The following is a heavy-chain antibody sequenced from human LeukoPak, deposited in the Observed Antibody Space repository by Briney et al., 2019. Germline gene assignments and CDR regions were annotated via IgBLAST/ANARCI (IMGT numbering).Heavy chain of an antibody. D-gene: IGHD6-13*01. J-gene: IGHJ5*02. CDR1: GGSINSGDYY. CDR2: IYYSGST. CDR3: ARGKGLEQQLVLNWFDP. V-gene: IGHV4-30-4*01. Sequence: SETLSLTCTVSGGSINSGDYYWSWIRQPPGKGLEWIGYIYYSGSTYYNPSLKSRVTISVDTSKNQFSLKLSSVTAADTAVYYCARGKGLEQQLVLNWFDPWGQGTLVTVSS.